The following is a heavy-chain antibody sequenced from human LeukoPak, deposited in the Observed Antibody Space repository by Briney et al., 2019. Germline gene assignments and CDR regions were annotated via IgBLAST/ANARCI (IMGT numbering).Heavy chain of an antibody. CDR3: ARELGTYFDY. D-gene: IGHD3/OR15-3a*01. Sequence: SETLSLTCTVSGGSISSYYWSWVRQPPGKGLEWIGYIYYSGSTNYNPSLKNRVTISVDTSKNQFSLKLSSVTAADTAVYYCARELGTYFDYWGQGTLVTVSS. V-gene: IGHV4-59*01. J-gene: IGHJ4*02. CDR1: GGSISSYY. CDR2: IYYSGST.